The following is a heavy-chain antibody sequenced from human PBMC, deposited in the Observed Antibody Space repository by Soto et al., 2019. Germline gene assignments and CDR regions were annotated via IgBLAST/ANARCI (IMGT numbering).Heavy chain of an antibody. Sequence: QVQLVQSGAEVKKPGASVKVSCKASGYTFTSYAMHWVRQAPGQRLEWMGWINAGNGNTKYSQKFQGRVTITRDTSASTAYMELSSLRSEDTAVYYCARPNRESLLPPYYYDSSGYSPPGFDYWGQGTLVTVSS. J-gene: IGHJ4*02. CDR2: INAGNGNT. D-gene: IGHD3-22*01. CDR1: GYTFTSYA. CDR3: ARPNRESLLPPYYYDSSGYSPPGFDY. V-gene: IGHV1-3*01.